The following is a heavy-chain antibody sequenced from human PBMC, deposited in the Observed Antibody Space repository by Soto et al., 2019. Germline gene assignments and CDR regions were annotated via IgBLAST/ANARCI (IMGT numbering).Heavy chain of an antibody. CDR3: PQQPNWNDLYYYYGMDV. CDR2: ISSSSSYI. CDR1: GFTFSSYS. V-gene: IGHV3-21*01. D-gene: IGHD1-1*01. J-gene: IGHJ6*02. Sequence: EVQLVESGGGLVKPGGSLRLSCAASGFTFSSYSMNWVRQAPGKGLEWVSSISSSSSYIYYADSVKGRFTISRDNAKKSLCLQMNSLRAEDTAGYYCPQQPNWNDLYYYYGMDVWGQGTTVTVSS.